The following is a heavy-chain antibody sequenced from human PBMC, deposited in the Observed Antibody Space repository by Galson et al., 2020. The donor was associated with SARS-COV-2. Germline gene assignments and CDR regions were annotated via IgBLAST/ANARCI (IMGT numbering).Heavy chain of an antibody. Sequence: SETLSLTCSVSGAAINSHYWSWIRQPPGKPLEWLGYIFSNGNTNYNPSLRGRVTMSLDTSKNQFSLGLTSVTAADTAIYYCAGHPKSSGYDSWGQGTPVTV. D-gene: IGHD5-12*01. V-gene: IGHV4-59*08. CDR1: GAAINSHY. CDR3: AGHPKSSGYDS. J-gene: IGHJ4*02. CDR2: IFSNGNT.